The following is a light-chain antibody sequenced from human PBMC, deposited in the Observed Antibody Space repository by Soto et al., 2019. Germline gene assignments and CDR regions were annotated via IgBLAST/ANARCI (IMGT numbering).Light chain of an antibody. Sequence: EIVMTQSPATLSVSPGEGPTLSCRASQSVSHNLAWYQQKPGQAPRLLIYGASTRATGIPTRFSGSGSGTEFTLTISSLQSEDFAVYYCEQYNSWPPLYTFGQGTKLEIK. CDR1: QSVSHN. CDR2: GAS. V-gene: IGKV3-15*01. J-gene: IGKJ2*01. CDR3: EQYNSWPPLYT.